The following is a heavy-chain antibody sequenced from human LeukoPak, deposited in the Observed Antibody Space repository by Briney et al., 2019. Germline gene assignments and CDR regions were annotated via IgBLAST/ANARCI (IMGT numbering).Heavy chain of an antibody. Sequence: SETLSLTCAVSGGSISSGGYSWSWIRQPPGKGLEWIGYIYYSGSTYYNPSLKSRVTISVDTSKNQFSLKLSSVTAADTAVYYCARDSTVGDYESGYFDYWGQGTLVTVSS. D-gene: IGHD4-17*01. CDR2: IYYSGST. CDR3: ARDSTVGDYESGYFDY. CDR1: GGSISSGGYS. V-gene: IGHV4-31*11. J-gene: IGHJ4*02.